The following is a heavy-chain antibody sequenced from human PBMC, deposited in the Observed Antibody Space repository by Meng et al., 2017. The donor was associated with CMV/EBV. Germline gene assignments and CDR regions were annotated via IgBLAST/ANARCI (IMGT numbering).Heavy chain of an antibody. CDR1: GFTFSSYT. D-gene: IGHD2-2*01. CDR3: ARDRDQYPLLGFDP. CDR2: ISRSSSYK. J-gene: IGHJ5*02. V-gene: IGHV3-21*01. Sequence: GGSLRLSCAASGFTFSSYTMNWVRQAPGKGLEWVSSISRSSSYKYYADSVKGRFTISRDNAKNSLYLQMNSLRAEDTAVYYCARDRDQYPLLGFDPWGQGTLVTVSS.